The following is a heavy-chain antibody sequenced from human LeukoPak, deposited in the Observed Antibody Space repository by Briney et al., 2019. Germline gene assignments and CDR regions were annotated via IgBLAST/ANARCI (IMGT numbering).Heavy chain of an antibody. CDR3: AKDLRYYYDSSGYYGPFDY. CDR1: GFTFSSYG. V-gene: IGHV3-30*18. CDR2: ISYDGSNK. J-gene: IGHJ4*02. D-gene: IGHD3-22*01. Sequence: GGSLRLSCAASGFTFSSYGMHWVRQAPGKGLEWVAVISYDGSNKYYADSVKGRFTISRDNSKNTLYLQMNSLRAEDTAVYYCAKDLRYYYDSSGYYGPFDYWGQGTLVTVSS.